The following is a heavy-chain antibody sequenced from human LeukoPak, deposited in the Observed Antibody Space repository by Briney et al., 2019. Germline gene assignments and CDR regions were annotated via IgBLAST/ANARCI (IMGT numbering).Heavy chain of an antibody. CDR2: MNPNSGNT. CDR3: ARLSSSWQDFDY. D-gene: IGHD6-13*01. V-gene: IGHV1-8*01. Sequence: ASVKVSCKPSGYTFTSYDINWVRQATGQGLEWMGWMNPNSGNTGYAQKFQGRVTMTRNTSISTAYMELSSLRSEDTAVYYCARLSSSWQDFDYWGQGTLVTVSS. CDR1: GYTFTSYD. J-gene: IGHJ4*02.